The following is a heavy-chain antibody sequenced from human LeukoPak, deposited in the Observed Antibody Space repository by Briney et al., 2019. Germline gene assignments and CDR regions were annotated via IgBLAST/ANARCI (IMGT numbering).Heavy chain of an antibody. CDR3: ARGGYNMDTGYYYGVDV. V-gene: IGHV3-73*01. CDR2: IRSKPYNYAT. Sequence: PGETLKLSCAASGFTFSGSAMHWVRQASGKGLEWVGRIRSKPYNYATAYAASLKGRFTISRDDSMNTAYLQMNSLKTEDTAVYYCARGGYNMDTGYYYGVDVWGQGTTVTVSS. J-gene: IGHJ6*02. CDR1: GFTFSGSA. D-gene: IGHD5-18*01.